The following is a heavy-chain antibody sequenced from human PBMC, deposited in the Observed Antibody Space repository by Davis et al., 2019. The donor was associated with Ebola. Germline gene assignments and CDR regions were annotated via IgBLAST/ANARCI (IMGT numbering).Heavy chain of an antibody. D-gene: IGHD3-22*01. V-gene: IGHV4-59*01. CDR3: ARRFDYYQGMDV. CDR2: IYYSGST. CDR1: GGSISSYY. J-gene: IGHJ6*03. Sequence: SETLSLTCTVSGGSISSYYWSWIRQPPGKGLEWIGYIYYSGSTNYNPSLKSRVTISVDTSKNQFSLKLSSVTAADTAVYYCARRFDYYQGMDVWGKGTMVTVSS.